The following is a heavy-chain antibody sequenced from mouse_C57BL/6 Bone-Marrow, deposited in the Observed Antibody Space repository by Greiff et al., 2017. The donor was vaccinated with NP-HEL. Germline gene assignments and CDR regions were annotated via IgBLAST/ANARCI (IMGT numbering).Heavy chain of an antibody. CDR3: ARGFTGGFAY. V-gene: IGHV1-42*01. CDR2: INPSTGGT. Sequence: VHVKQSGPELVKPGASVKISCKASGYSFTGYYMNWVKQSPEKSLEWIGEINPSTGGTTYNQKFKAKATLTVDKSSSTAYMQLKSLTSEDSAVYYCARGFTGGFAYWGQGTLVTVSA. CDR1: GYSFTGYY. J-gene: IGHJ3*01.